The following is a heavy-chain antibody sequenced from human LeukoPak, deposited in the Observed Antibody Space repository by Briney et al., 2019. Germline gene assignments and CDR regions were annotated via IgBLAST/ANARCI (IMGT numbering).Heavy chain of an antibody. Sequence: ASVKVSCKASGYTFTSYAMHWVRQAPGQRLEWMGWINAGNGNTKYSQKFQGRVTITRDTSASTVYMELSSLRSEDTAVYYCARDGDYGDPMDPPRAFDYWGQGTLVTVSS. CDR1: GYTFTSYA. D-gene: IGHD4-17*01. J-gene: IGHJ4*02. CDR3: ARDGDYGDPMDPPRAFDY. CDR2: INAGNGNT. V-gene: IGHV1-3*01.